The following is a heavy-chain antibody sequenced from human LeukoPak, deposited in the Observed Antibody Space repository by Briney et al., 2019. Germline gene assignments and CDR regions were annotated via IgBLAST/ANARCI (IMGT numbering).Heavy chain of an antibody. D-gene: IGHD4-17*01. CDR1: GFNFNRYW. V-gene: IGHV3-7*01. Sequence: PGGSLRLSCAGSGFNFNRYWMSWVRQAPGKGLEWVANIRQDGSVKYYVDSVRGRFTISRDNAKSSVYLQMNSLTAEDTAVYYCAREGWNYGDNGWGDSWGQGTLVTVSS. CDR2: IRQDGSVK. CDR3: AREGWNYGDNGWGDS. J-gene: IGHJ4*02.